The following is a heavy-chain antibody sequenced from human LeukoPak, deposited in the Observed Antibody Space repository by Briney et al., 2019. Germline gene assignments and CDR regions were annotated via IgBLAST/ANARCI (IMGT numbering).Heavy chain of an antibody. CDR3: AKDRRYYDSSGYYLGRSSEYFQH. CDR1: GFTFSSYA. V-gene: IGHV3-23*01. Sequence: GGSLRLSCAASGFTFSSYAMSWVRQAPGKGLEWVSAISGSGGSTYYADSAKGRFTISRDNSKNTLYLQMNSLRAEDTAVYYCAKDRRYYDSSGYYLGRSSEYFQHWGQGTLVTVSS. CDR2: ISGSGGST. J-gene: IGHJ1*01. D-gene: IGHD3-22*01.